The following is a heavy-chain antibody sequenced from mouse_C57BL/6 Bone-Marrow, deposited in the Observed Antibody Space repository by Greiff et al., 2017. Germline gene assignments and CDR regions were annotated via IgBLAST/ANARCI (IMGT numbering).Heavy chain of an antibody. V-gene: IGHV5-9*04. CDR1: GFTFSSYT. CDR2: ISGGGGNT. CDR3: ARPHSKSYFDD. D-gene: IGHD2-5*01. J-gene: IGHJ2*01. Sequence: LDPGGPLVKPGGSLKLSCAASGFTFSSYTMSWVRQTPEKRLEWVATISGGGGNTYYPDSVKGRFTISRDTAKNTLYLQMSSLRSDDTAMYYCARPHSKSYFDDWGKGTTLTVSS.